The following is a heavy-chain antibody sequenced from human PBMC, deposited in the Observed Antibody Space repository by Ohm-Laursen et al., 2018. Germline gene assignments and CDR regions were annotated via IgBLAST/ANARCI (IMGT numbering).Heavy chain of an antibody. Sequence: ESLRISCKASGYRFNSQWIGWVRQMPGKGLEWIGNIYPGDSDTRYSPSFQGQVTISADKSISTAYLQWSSLKASDSAIYYCARHPKYSSGSRWFDPWGQGTLVTVSS. V-gene: IGHV5-51*01. J-gene: IGHJ5*02. CDR1: GYRFNSQW. CDR2: IYPGDSDT. D-gene: IGHD3-22*01. CDR3: ARHPKYSSGSRWFDP.